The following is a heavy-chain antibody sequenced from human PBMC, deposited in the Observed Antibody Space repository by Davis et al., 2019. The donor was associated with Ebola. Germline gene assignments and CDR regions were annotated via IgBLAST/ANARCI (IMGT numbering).Heavy chain of an antibody. J-gene: IGHJ6*02. CDR1: GGSVSNTNYY. Sequence: PSETLSLTCTVSGGSVSNTNYYWGWIRQPPGRGLEWIGVVFYSGNTNYNPSLKSRVTISVDTSRNQFSLKLASVTAADTAVYYCARHGLEQPVFYYYPMDVWGQGTTVTVSS. CDR3: ARHGLEQPVFYYYPMDV. V-gene: IGHV4-39*01. D-gene: IGHD6-6*01. CDR2: VFYSGNT.